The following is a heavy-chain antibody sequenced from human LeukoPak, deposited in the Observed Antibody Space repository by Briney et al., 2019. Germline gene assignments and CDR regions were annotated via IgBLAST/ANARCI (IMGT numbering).Heavy chain of an antibody. CDR3: AVSAPYAFDI. V-gene: IGHV1-69*13. CDR2: IIPIFGTA. J-gene: IGHJ3*02. Sequence: SVKVSCKTSAGTFSSYAISWVRQAPGQGIEWMGGIIPIFGTANYAQKFQGRVTITADESTSTAYMELSSLRSEDTAVYYCAVSAPYAFDIWGQGTMVTVSS. CDR1: AGTFSSYA.